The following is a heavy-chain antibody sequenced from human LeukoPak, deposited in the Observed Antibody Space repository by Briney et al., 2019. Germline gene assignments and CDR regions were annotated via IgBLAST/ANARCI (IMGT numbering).Heavy chain of an antibody. J-gene: IGHJ3*02. CDR1: GFPFYSYW. CDR3: VRDAAYSAFNM. CDR2: IRHDGSTK. V-gene: IGHV3-7*01. D-gene: IGHD4-11*01. Sequence: GGSLRLSCTASGFPFYSYWMTWVRQTPGKGLEWVANIRHDGSTKYYVDSVKGRFTISRDNAKNSLYLQMNSLRDEDTAVYYCVRDAAYSAFNMWGQGTMVTVSS.